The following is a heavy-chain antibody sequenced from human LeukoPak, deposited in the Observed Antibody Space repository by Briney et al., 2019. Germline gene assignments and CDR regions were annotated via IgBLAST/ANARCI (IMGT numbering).Heavy chain of an antibody. CDR2: ISGSGGST. Sequence: PGGSLRLSCAASGFTFSSYAMSWVRQAPGKGLEWVSAISGSGGSTYYADSVKGRFTISRDNSKNTLYLQMNSLRAEDTAVYYCAKDPAIRYFDWPRPGYGMDVWGKGTTVTVSS. J-gene: IGHJ6*04. D-gene: IGHD3-9*01. CDR3: AKDPAIRYFDWPRPGYGMDV. CDR1: GFTFSSYA. V-gene: IGHV3-23*01.